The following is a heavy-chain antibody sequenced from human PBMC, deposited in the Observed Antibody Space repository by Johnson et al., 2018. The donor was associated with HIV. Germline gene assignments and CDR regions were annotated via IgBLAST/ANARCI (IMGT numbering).Heavy chain of an antibody. Sequence: VQLVESGGGLVQPGGSLRLSCAASGFIFSSSWLHWVRQTPGKGLVWVSRSNSDASNINYADSVNGRFTISRDKAKNTLHLQMNNLRAEDTGVYYCARTQRVTMIVVSVGAFDIWGQGTMVTVSS. D-gene: IGHD3-22*01. CDR1: GFIFSSSW. CDR3: ARTQRVTMIVVSVGAFDI. CDR2: SNSDASNI. V-gene: IGHV3-74*01. J-gene: IGHJ3*02.